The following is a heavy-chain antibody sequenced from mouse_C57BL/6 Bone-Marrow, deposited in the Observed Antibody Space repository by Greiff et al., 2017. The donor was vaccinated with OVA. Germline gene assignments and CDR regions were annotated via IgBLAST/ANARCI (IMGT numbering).Heavy chain of an antibody. Sequence: LVESGAELARPGASVKLSCKASGYTFTSYGISWVKQRTGQGLEWIGEIYPRSGNTYYNEKFKGKATLTADKSSSTAYMELRSLTSEDSAVYFCASPPLLFDYWGQGTTLTVSS. V-gene: IGHV1-81*01. J-gene: IGHJ2*01. D-gene: IGHD6-1*01. CDR1: GYTFTSYG. CDR2: IYPRSGNT. CDR3: ASPPLLFDY.